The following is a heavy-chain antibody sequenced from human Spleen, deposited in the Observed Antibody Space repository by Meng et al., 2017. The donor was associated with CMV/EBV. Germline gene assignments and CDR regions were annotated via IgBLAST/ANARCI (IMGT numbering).Heavy chain of an antibody. J-gene: IGHJ4*02. CDR1: GFTFSSYW. CDR3: ARRRGSSSFDY. D-gene: IGHD1-26*01. CDR2: INSDGSST. V-gene: IGHV3-74*01. Sequence: GESLKISCAASGFTFSSYWMHWVRQAPGKGLVWVSRINSDGSSTSYADSVKGRFTISRDNDEKSLYLQMSSLGAEDTAVYYCARRRGSSSFDYWGQGTLVTVSS.